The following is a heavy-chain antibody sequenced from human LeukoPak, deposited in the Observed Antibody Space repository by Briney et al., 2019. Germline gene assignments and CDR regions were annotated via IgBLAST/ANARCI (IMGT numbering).Heavy chain of an antibody. J-gene: IGHJ4*02. V-gene: IGHV4-39*01. Sequence: SETLSLTCTVSGGSISSSSYYWGWIRQPPGKGLEWIGSIYYSGGTYYNPSLKSRVTISVDTSKNQFSLKLSSVTAADTAVYYCAKTYCSGGSCYFGYWGQGTLVTVSS. CDR3: AKTYCSGGSCYFGY. CDR1: GGSISSSSYY. CDR2: IYYSGGT. D-gene: IGHD2-15*01.